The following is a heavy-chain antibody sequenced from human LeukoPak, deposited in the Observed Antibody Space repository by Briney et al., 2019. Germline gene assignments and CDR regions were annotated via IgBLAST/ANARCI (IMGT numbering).Heavy chain of an antibody. CDR2: INPNSGGT. J-gene: IGHJ4*02. V-gene: IGHV1-2*04. CDR3: ARSQLGYSSSWYDY. Sequence: ASVKVSCKASGYTFTGYYTHWVRQAPGQGLEWMGWINPNSGGTNYAQKFQGWVTMTRDTSISTAYMELSRLRSDDTAVYYCARSQLGYSSSWYDYWGQGTLVTVSS. CDR1: GYTFTGYY. D-gene: IGHD6-13*01.